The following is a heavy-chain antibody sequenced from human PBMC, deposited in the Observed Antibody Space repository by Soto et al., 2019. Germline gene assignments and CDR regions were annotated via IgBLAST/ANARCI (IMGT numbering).Heavy chain of an antibody. Sequence: SVKVSCKTPAGTFSNFAINWVRQAPGQGLEWMGEIIPFFNKANYARNFQGRVTITADKSSGTAYMELRSLRSDDTAMFYCARGGAGVAFDSWGQGTLVTVSS. V-gene: IGHV1-69*06. CDR2: IIPFFNKA. J-gene: IGHJ4*02. CDR1: AGTFSNFA. D-gene: IGHD3-16*01. CDR3: ARGGAGVAFDS.